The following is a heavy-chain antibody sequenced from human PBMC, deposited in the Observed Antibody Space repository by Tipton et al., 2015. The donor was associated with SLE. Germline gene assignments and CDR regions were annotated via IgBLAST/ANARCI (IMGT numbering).Heavy chain of an antibody. J-gene: IGHJ3*02. CDR2: IYHSGST. CDR1: GGSISSSNW. V-gene: IGHV4-4*02. CDR3: ARDSFQHYYDLAFDI. Sequence: TLSLTCAVSGGSISSSNWWSWVRQPPGKGLEWIGEIYHSGSTYYNPSLKSRVTISVDTSKNQFSLKLSSVTAADTAVYYCARDSFQHYYDLAFDIWGQGTMVTVSS. D-gene: IGHD3-22*01.